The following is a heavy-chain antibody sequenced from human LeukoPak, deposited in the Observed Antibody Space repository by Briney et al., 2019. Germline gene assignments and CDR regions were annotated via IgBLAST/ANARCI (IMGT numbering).Heavy chain of an antibody. J-gene: IGHJ5*02. CDR3: ARHESGRDPWFDP. CDR1: GGSISSYY. Sequence: SETLSLTCTGSGGSISSYYWSWIRQPPGKGLEWIGYIYYSGSTNYNPSLKSRVTISVDTSKTQFSLKLSSVTAADTAVYYCARHESGRDPWFDPWGRGTLVTVSS. CDR2: IYYSGST. V-gene: IGHV4-59*08.